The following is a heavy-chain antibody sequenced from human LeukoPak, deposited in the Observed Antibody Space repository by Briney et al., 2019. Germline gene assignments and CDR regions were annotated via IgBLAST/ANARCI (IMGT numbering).Heavy chain of an antibody. CDR2: IYYSGST. J-gene: IGHJ6*02. CDR1: GGSISSYY. V-gene: IGHV4-59*12. D-gene: IGHD3-3*01. Sequence: SETLSLTCTVSGGSISSYYWSWIRQPPGKGPEWIGYIYYSGSTNYNPSLKSRVTMSVDTSKNQFSLKLSSVTAADTAVYYCARGPFWRDPYYYYYGMDVWGQGTTVTVSS. CDR3: ARGPFWRDPYYYYYGMDV.